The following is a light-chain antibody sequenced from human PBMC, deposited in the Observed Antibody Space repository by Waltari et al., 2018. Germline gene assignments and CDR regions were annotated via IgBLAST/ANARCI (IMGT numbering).Light chain of an antibody. CDR3: ASWDDSLSVLL. CDR1: RTNIGSNY. V-gene: IGLV1-47*01. CDR2: TNN. J-gene: IGLJ3*02. Sequence: QSVLTQPPSASGTPGQRVTISCSGSRTNIGSNYVYWYQQLSGMAPKLLIFTNNQRPSGVPDRFSCSKSGTSASLAISGLRSEDEGDYYCASWDDSLSVLLFGGGTKLTVL.